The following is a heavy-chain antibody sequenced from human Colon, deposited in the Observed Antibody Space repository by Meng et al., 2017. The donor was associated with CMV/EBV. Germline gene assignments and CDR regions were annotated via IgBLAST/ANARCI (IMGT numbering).Heavy chain of an antibody. CDR2: MNPNSGNT. CDR3: ARVEIVVVPAAIRLPDY. CDR1: GYTFTTYG. V-gene: IGHV1-8*02. J-gene: IGHJ4*02. Sequence: ASVKVSCKASGYTFTTYGISWVRQAPGQGLEWMGWMNPNSGNTGYAQKFQGRVTMTRNTSISTAYMELSSLRSEDTAVYYCARVEIVVVPAAIRLPDYWGQGTLVTVSS. D-gene: IGHD2-2*03.